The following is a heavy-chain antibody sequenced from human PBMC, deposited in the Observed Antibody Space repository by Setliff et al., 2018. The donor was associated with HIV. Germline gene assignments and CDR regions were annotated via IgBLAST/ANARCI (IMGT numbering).Heavy chain of an antibody. CDR2: ISSSNNANR. D-gene: IGHD4-4*01. CDR1: GFIFSDYY. CDR3: ARYRSPGNSEYYFDY. Sequence: GGSLRLSCAASGFIFSDYYMSWIRQAPGKGLEWISYISSSNNANRNYADSVKGRFTISRDNAKHSLYLQVNSLRAEDTAVYYCARYRSPGNSEYYFDYWGQGTLVTVSS. J-gene: IGHJ4*02. V-gene: IGHV3-11*06.